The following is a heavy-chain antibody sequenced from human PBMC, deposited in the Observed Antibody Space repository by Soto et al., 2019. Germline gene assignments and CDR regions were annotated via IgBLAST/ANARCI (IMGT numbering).Heavy chain of an antibody. CDR2: IFYTGST. V-gene: IGHV4-59*01. J-gene: IGHJ5*02. Sequence: SETLSLTCTVSGASISSYYWSWIRQPPGKGLELIGYIFYTGSTNYNPSLKSRVIISVDTSKNQFSLKLNSVTTADTAVYYCARRSHPGRWFALWGQGTLVTVSS. CDR3: ARRSHPGRWFAL. CDR1: GASISSYY. D-gene: IGHD1-26*01.